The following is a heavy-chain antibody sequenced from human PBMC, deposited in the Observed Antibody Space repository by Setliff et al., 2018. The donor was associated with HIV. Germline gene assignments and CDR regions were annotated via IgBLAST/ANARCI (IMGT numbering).Heavy chain of an antibody. D-gene: IGHD6-13*01. CDR1: GYTYTIYA. V-gene: IGHV1-18*01. J-gene: IGHJ6*03. Sequence: ASVKVSSKASGYTYTIYAISWVRQAPGQGLEWMGWISAYNGNTNYSQKLQGRVTMTTDTSTITAYLELRSLRSDDTAVYYCARVGGSSSWSYYYYYMDVWGQGTLVTVSS. CDR3: ARVGGSSSWSYYYYYMDV. CDR2: ISAYNGNT.